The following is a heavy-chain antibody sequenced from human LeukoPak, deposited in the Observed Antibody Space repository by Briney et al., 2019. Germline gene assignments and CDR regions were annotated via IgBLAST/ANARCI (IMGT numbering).Heavy chain of an antibody. CDR3: ARHPGYSSSWYWYFDL. J-gene: IGHJ2*01. V-gene: IGHV5-51*01. CDR1: GYSFTSYW. CDR2: IYPGDSDT. D-gene: IGHD6-13*01. Sequence: GESLKISCKGSGYSFTSYWIGWVRQMPGKGLEWMGIIYPGDSDTRYSPSFQGQVTISADKSISTAYLQWSSQASDTAMYYCARHPGYSSSWYWYFDLWGRGTLVTVSS.